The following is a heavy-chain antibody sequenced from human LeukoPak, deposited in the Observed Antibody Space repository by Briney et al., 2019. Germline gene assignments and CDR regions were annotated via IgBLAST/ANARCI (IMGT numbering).Heavy chain of an antibody. CDR3: ARVTRYYGSGTFDY. D-gene: IGHD3-10*01. V-gene: IGHV1-69*13. J-gene: IGHJ4*02. CDR2: IIPIFGTA. Sequence: ASVKVSCKASGGTFSSYAISWVRQAPGQGLEWMGGIIPIFGTANYAQKFQGRVTITADESTSTAYMELSSLRSEDTAVYYCARVTRYYGSGTFDYWGQGTLVTVSS. CDR1: GGTFSSYA.